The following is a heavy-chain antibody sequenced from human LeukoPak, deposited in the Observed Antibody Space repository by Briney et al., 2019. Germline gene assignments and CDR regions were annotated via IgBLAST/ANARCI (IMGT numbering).Heavy chain of an antibody. J-gene: IGHJ6*02. V-gene: IGHV3-23*01. D-gene: IGHD3-9*01. CDR2: ISGSGGST. CDR1: GFTFSSYA. Sequence: RGSLRLSCAASGFTFSSYAMSWVRQAPGKGLEWVSAISGSGGSTYYADSVKGRFTISRDNSKNTPYLQMNSLRAEDTAVYYCAKTKAYYDILTGYYYYYGMDVWGQGTTVTVSS. CDR3: AKTKAYYDILTGYYYYYGMDV.